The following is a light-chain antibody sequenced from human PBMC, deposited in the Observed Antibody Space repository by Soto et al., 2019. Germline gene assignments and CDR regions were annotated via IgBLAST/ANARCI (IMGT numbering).Light chain of an antibody. J-gene: IGLJ1*01. V-gene: IGLV1-40*01. CDR3: QSYDSSLSGYV. Sequence: QSVLTQPPSVSGAPGQRVTISCTGSSSNIGAGYDVCWYRQLPGTAPKHLIYGNTNRPSGVPDRFSGSKSGTSASLAITGLHTEDEADYYCQSYDSSLSGYVFGTGTKVTVL. CDR2: GNT. CDR1: SSNIGAGYD.